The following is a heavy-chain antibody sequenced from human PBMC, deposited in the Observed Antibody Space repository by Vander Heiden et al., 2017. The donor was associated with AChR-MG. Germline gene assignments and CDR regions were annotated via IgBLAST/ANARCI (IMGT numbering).Heavy chain of an antibody. D-gene: IGHD3-22*01. J-gene: IGHJ4*02. CDR2: ILGTGIRT. V-gene: IGHV3-23*01. CDR3: AKGSVVDNLPFDY. Sequence: EVQLLESGGGLVQPGGSLRLSCAASGFTFSSHAMSWVRLAPGKGLEWVSAILGTGIRTYSADSVKGRFTISRDNSRNTLYLQMNSLRAEDTAVYYCAKGSVVDNLPFDYWGQGTLVTVSS. CDR1: GFTFSSHA.